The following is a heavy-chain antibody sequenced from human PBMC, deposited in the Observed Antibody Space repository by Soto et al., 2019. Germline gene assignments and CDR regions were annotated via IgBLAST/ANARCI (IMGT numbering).Heavy chain of an antibody. J-gene: IGHJ6*02. D-gene: IGHD2-15*01. V-gene: IGHV5-51*01. Sequence: GESLKISCKGSGYSFTSYWIGWVRQMPGKGLEWMGIIYPGDSDTRYSPSFQGQVTISADKSISTAYLQWSSLKASDTAMYYCARLRCSGGSCYSQCFSKRDYYYYGMDVWGQGTTVTVSS. CDR2: IYPGDSDT. CDR3: ARLRCSGGSCYSQCFSKRDYYYYGMDV. CDR1: GYSFTSYW.